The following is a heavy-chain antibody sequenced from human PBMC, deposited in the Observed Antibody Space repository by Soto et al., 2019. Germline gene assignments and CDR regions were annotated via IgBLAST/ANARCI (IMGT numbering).Heavy chain of an antibody. D-gene: IGHD2-21*02. CDR3: IQSRCGGDCLQSYASYYYYGMDV. CDR1: AFSLSTGGVG. CDR2: IYWDDDK. Sequence: QITLKESGPTLVKPTQTLTLTCTFSAFSLSTGGVGVVWIRQPPGKALEWLALIYWDDDKRYSPSLRSRLTITKDTSKNQLVLTMTNMDPVDTATYYCIQSRCGGDCLQSYASYYYYGMDVWGQGTTVTVSS. J-gene: IGHJ6*02. V-gene: IGHV2-5*02.